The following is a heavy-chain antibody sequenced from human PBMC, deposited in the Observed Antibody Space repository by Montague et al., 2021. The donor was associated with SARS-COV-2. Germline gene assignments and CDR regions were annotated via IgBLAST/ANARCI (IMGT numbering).Heavy chain of an antibody. V-gene: IGHV4-38-2*02. Sequence: SETLSLTCTVSGYSISSGYYWGWILQPPGKGLEWIGRIYHSGSTYYNPSLNSRVTISVDTSKNQFSLKLSSVTAADTAVYYCARDVRYYDFWSGRAQTSPDYWGQGTLVTVSS. CDR3: ARDVRYYDFWSGRAQTSPDY. CDR1: GYSISSGYY. CDR2: IYHSGST. D-gene: IGHD3-3*01. J-gene: IGHJ4*02.